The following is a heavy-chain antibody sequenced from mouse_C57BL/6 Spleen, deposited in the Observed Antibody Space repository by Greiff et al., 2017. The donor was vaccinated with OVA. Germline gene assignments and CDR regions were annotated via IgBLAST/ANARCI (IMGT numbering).Heavy chain of an antibody. D-gene: IGHD1-1*01. Sequence: QVQLQQPGAELVKPGASVKLSCKASGYTFTSYWMQWVKQRPGQGLEWIGEIDPSDSYTNYNQKFKGKATLTVDTSSSTAYMQLSSLTSEDSAVYYCARRGAITAVVAHFDCWGQGTTLAVSS. CDR3: ARRGAITAVVAHFDC. J-gene: IGHJ2*01. CDR2: IDPSDSYT. V-gene: IGHV1-50*01. CDR1: GYTFTSYW.